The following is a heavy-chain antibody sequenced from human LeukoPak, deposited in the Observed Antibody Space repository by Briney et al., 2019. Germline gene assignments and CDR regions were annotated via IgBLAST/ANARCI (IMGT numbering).Heavy chain of an antibody. D-gene: IGHD2-8*01. Sequence: ASVKVSCKASGYTFTSSGISWVRQAPGQGLEWMGWISAYNGNTNYAQKLQGRVTMTTDTSTSTAYMELRSLRSDDTAVYYCARAHRLGNLYGFDYWGQGTLVTVSS. CDR2: ISAYNGNT. J-gene: IGHJ4*02. CDR1: GYTFTSSG. CDR3: ARAHRLGNLYGFDY. V-gene: IGHV1-18*01.